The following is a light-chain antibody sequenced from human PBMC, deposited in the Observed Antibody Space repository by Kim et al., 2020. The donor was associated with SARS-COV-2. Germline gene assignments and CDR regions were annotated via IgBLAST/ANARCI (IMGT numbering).Light chain of an antibody. CDR2: GKN. Sequence: AWGQTVRITCQGDSLRSYYASWYQQKPEQAPVLVIYGKNNRPSGIPDRFSGSSSGNTASLTITGAQAEDEADYYCNSRDSSDNHVVFGGGTQLTVL. CDR1: SLRSYY. V-gene: IGLV3-19*01. CDR3: NSRDSSDNHVV. J-gene: IGLJ2*01.